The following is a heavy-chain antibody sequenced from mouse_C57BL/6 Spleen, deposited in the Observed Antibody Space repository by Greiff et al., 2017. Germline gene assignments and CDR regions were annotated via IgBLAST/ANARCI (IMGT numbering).Heavy chain of an antibody. CDR2: ILPGSGST. V-gene: IGHV1-9*01. Sequence: QVQLQQSGAELMKPGASVKLSCKATGYTFPGYWIEWVKQRPGHGLEWIGDILPGSGSTNYNEKFKGKATFTADTSSNTAYMQLSSLTTEDSAIYYCARGAYGSSWFAYWGQGTLVTVSA. D-gene: IGHD1-1*01. CDR1: GYTFPGYW. CDR3: ARGAYGSSWFAY. J-gene: IGHJ3*01.